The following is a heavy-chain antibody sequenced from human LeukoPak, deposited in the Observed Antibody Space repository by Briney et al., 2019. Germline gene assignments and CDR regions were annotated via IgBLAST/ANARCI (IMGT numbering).Heavy chain of an antibody. J-gene: IGHJ6*02. CDR1: GFTFSSYG. CDR2: ISYDGTIK. D-gene: IGHD4-17*01. CDR3: AERSYGDYYYGMDV. V-gene: IGHV3-30*03. Sequence: PGGSLRLSCAASGFTFSSYGIHWVRQAPGKGLEWVAVISYDGTIKYYADSVKGRFTISRDNSKNTLYLQMNGLRAEDTAVYYCAERSYGDYYYGMDVWGQGTTVTVSS.